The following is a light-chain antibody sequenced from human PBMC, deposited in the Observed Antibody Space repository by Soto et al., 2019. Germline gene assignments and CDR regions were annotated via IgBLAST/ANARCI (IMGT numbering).Light chain of an antibody. CDR3: EQYNSFLT. V-gene: IGKV1-5*03. J-gene: IGKJ1*01. CDR2: KGS. CDR1: QSISSC. Sequence: EIQMTQSPSTLSASPGDRVTLTCRASQSISSCLAWYQQKPGKAPKPLIYKGSSLESGAPSRFSVRGSGTEFTLSVNTLQPVDLANHYDEQYNSFLTFGRGTKVEIK.